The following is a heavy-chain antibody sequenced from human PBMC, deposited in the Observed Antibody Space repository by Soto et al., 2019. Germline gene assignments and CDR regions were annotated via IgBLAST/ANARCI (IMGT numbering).Heavy chain of an antibody. V-gene: IGHV3-15*01. D-gene: IGHD2-2*01. CDR3: TTGQCSSTSCSPTYYYYGMDV. CDR1: GFTFSNAW. J-gene: IGHJ6*02. Sequence: VGSLRLSCAASGFTFSNAWMSWVRQAPGKGLEWVGRIKSKTDGGTTDYAAPVKGRFTISRDDSKNTLYLQMNSLKTEDTAVYYCTTGQCSSTSCSPTYYYYGMDVWGQGTTVTVSS. CDR2: IKSKTDGGTT.